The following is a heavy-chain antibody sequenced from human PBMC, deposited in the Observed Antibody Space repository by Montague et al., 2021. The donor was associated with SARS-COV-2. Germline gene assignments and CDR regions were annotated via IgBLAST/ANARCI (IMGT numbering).Heavy chain of an antibody. CDR2: IYYSGST. D-gene: IGHD5-12*01. Sequence: SETLSLTCTVSCGSISSSSYYWGWIRQPPGKGLEWIGSIYYSGSTYYNPSLKSRVTISVDTSKNQFSLKLSSVTAADTAVYYCARLYSGYDYYYGMDVWGQGTTVTVSS. CDR3: ARLYSGYDYYYGMDV. CDR1: CGSISSSSYY. V-gene: IGHV4-39*01. J-gene: IGHJ6*02.